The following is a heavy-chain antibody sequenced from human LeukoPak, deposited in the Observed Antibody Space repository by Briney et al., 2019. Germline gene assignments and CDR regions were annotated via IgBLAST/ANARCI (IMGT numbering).Heavy chain of an antibody. Sequence: SQTLSLTCTVSGGSISSGGYYWSWIRQHPGKGLEWIGYIYYSGSTYYNPSLKSRVTISVDTSKNQFSLKLSSVTAADTAVYYCARDDTAAAGYYYGMDVWGQGTTVTVSS. D-gene: IGHD6-13*01. J-gene: IGHJ6*02. V-gene: IGHV4-31*03. CDR2: IYYSGST. CDR1: GGSISSGGYY. CDR3: ARDDTAAAGYYYGMDV.